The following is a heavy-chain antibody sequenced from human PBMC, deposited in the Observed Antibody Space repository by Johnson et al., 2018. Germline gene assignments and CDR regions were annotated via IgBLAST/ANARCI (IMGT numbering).Heavy chain of an antibody. V-gene: IGHV3-15*07. Sequence: VQLVQSGGGLVKPGGSLRLSCAASGFTFINAWMNWVRQAPGKGLEWVVRIKRKPDGGTTDYSAPVKGRFTISRDDSSDTFYLQMNSLKIEDTAVYFCTTDRDFGDAFDSWGQGTTVTVS. J-gene: IGHJ3*02. CDR1: GFTFINAW. D-gene: IGHD4-17*01. CDR3: TTDRDFGDAFDS. CDR2: IKRKPDGGTT.